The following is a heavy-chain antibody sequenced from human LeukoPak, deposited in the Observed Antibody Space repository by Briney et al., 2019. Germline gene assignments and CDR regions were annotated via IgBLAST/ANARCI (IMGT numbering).Heavy chain of an antibody. V-gene: IGHV1-8*01. CDR2: MNPNSGNT. J-gene: IGHJ3*02. D-gene: IGHD3-22*01. CDR3: ARGQYYYDSSGYYPGGAFDI. CDR1: GYTFTSYD. Sequence: ASVKVSCKASGYTFTSYDINWVRQATGQGLEWMGWMNPNSGNTGYAQKFQGRVTMTRNTSISTAYMELSSLRSEDTAVYYCARGQYYYDSSGYYPGGAFDIWGQGTMVTVSS.